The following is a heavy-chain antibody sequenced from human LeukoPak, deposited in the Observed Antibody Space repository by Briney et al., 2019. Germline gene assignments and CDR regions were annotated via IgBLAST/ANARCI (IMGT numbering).Heavy chain of an antibody. J-gene: IGHJ4*02. CDR1: GFTFSSYW. CDR2: IKQDGSEK. D-gene: IGHD6-19*01. Sequence: GGSLRLSYAASGFTFSSYWMSWVGQAPGKGLQWVANIKQDGSEKYYVDSVKGRFTISRDNAKNSLYLQMNSLRAEDTAVYYCVRGRIAVAGPDYWGQGTLVTVSS. CDR3: VRGRIAVAGPDY. V-gene: IGHV3-7*01.